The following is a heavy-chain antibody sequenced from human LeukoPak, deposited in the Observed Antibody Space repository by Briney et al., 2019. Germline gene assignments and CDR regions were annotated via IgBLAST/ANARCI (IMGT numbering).Heavy chain of an antibody. V-gene: IGHV4-4*02. D-gene: IGHD6-6*01. CDR2: IYHSGST. Sequence: SETLSLTCAVSGGSISSSNWWSWVRQPPGKGLEWLGEIYHSGSTNYNPSLKSRVTISVDKSKNQFSLKLSSVTAADTAVYYCARVAAARKGYYFDYWGQGTLVTVSS. CDR3: ARVAAARKGYYFDY. CDR1: GGSISSSNW. J-gene: IGHJ4*02.